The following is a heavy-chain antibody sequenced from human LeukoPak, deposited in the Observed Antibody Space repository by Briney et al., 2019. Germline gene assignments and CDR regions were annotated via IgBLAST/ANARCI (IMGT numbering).Heavy chain of an antibody. CDR1: GYTFTSYY. CDR2: ISYDVSNK. V-gene: IGHV3-30*03. CDR3: AQSTSSSVVGDY. D-gene: IGHD6-6*01. J-gene: IGHJ4*02. Sequence: SCKASGYTFTSYYMHWVRQAPGKGLEWVAVISYDVSNKYYADSVKGRFTISRDNSKNTLHVQMNSLRAEDTAVYYCAQSTSSSVVGDYWGQGTLVTVSS.